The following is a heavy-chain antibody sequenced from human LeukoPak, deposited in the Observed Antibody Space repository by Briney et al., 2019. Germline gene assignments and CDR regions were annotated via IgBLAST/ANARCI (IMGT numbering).Heavy chain of an antibody. CDR2: ISGSGGST. CDR1: GFTFSSYA. CDR3: AKDQNRSLLLFRRTNWFDP. Sequence: AGGSLRPSCAASGFTFSSYAMSWVRQAPGKGLEWVSAISGSGGSTYYADSVKGRFTISRDNSKNTLYLQMNSLRAEDTAVYYCAKDQNRSLLLFRRTNWFDPWGQGTLVTVSS. V-gene: IGHV3-23*01. D-gene: IGHD2-21*01. J-gene: IGHJ5*02.